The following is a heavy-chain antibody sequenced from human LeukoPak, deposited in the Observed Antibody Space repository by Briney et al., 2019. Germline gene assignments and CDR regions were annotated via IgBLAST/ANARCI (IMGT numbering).Heavy chain of an antibody. CDR2: LYSDGST. CDR1: GFTVSRNY. J-gene: IGHJ4*02. V-gene: IGHV3-53*05. D-gene: IGHD5-18*01. CDR3: AKDLNVDTAMVTLLFDY. Sequence: GGSLRLSCAASGFTVSRNYMTWVRQAPGKGLEWLSVLYSDGSTFYLDSVKGRFTISRDNSKNTLYLQMNSLRAEDTAVYYCAKDLNVDTAMVTLLFDYWGQGTLVTVSS.